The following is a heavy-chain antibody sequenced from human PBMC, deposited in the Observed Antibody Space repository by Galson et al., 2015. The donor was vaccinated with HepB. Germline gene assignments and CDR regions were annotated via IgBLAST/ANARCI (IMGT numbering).Heavy chain of an antibody. CDR2: IWYDGSNK. D-gene: IGHD6-13*01. CDR1: GFTFSSYG. CDR3: ARDGEETGYSSSFNYYYYMDV. V-gene: IGHV3-33*01. Sequence: SLRLSCAASGFTFSSYGMHWVRQAPGKGLEWVAVIWYDGSNKYYADSVKGRFTISRDNSKNTLYLQMNSLRAEDTAVYYCARDGEETGYSSSFNYYYYMDVWGKGTTVTVSS. J-gene: IGHJ6*03.